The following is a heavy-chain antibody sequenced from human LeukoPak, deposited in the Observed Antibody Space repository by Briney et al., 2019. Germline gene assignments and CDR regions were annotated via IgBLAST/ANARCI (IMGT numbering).Heavy chain of an antibody. Sequence: GGSLRLSCAASGFTFSSYAMSWVRQAPGKGLEWVSAISGSGGSTYYADSVKGRFTISRDNSKNTLYLQMNSLRAEDTAVYYCAKDPPIVGAPKPYFDYWGQGTLVTVSS. V-gene: IGHV3-23*01. J-gene: IGHJ4*02. CDR2: ISGSGGST. D-gene: IGHD1-26*01. CDR1: GFTFSSYA. CDR3: AKDPPIVGAPKPYFDY.